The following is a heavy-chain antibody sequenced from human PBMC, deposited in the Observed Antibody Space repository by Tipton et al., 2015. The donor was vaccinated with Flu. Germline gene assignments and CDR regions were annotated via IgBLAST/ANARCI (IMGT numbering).Heavy chain of an antibody. CDR2: IYYSGST. D-gene: IGHD2-15*01. J-gene: IGHJ3*02. Sequence: LRLSCTVSGGSISSSSYYWGWIRQPPGKGLEWIGSIYYSGSTYYNPSLKSRVTISVDTSKNQFSLKLSSVTAAETAVYYCARDSSYCSGGSCYSSAFDIWGQGTMVTVSS. CDR1: GGSISSSSYY. CDR3: ARDSSYCSGGSCYSSAFDI. V-gene: IGHV4-39*07.